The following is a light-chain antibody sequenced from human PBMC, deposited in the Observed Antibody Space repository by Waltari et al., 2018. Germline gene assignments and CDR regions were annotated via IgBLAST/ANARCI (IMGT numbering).Light chain of an antibody. CDR3: TSYTSTNTVI. V-gene: IGLV2-14*03. CDR1: SSDIGGYNY. J-gene: IGLJ2*01. Sequence: QSVLTQPASVSGSPGQSITISCTGTSSDIGGYNYVSWYQQHPGKAPKLMIYDGSRWPSGVSHRFAGSKSGNTASLTISGLQAEDEAHYYCTSYTSTNTVIFGGGTKVTVL. CDR2: DGS.